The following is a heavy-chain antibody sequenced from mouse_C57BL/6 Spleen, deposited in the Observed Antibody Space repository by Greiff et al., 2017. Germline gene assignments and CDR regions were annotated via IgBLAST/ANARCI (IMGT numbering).Heavy chain of an antibody. V-gene: IGHV1-22*01. D-gene: IGHD2-5*01. CDR2: INPNNGGT. CDR1: GYTFTDYY. Sequence: EVQLQQSGPELVKPGASVKMSCKASGYTFTDYYMHWVKQSHGKSLEWIGYINPNNGGTSYNQKFKGKATLTVNKSSSTAYMELRSLTSEDSSVYYCAREYSNPSYFDYWGQGTSLTVSS. CDR3: AREYSNPSYFDY. J-gene: IGHJ2*02.